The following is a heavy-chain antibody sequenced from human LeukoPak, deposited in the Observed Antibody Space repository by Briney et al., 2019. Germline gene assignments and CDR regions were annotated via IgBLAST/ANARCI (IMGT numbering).Heavy chain of an antibody. D-gene: IGHD3-22*01. Sequence: ASVTVSCTASGYTFTNFAMYWVRQAPGQRLEWMGWINAGNGNTKYSQKFQGRVAITRDTSASTAYMELSSLRSEDAAVYYCARDLGVVVIPTGEYYFDYWGQGTLVTVSS. CDR3: ARDLGVVVIPTGEYYFDY. V-gene: IGHV1-3*01. CDR2: INAGNGNT. CDR1: GYTFTNFA. J-gene: IGHJ4*02.